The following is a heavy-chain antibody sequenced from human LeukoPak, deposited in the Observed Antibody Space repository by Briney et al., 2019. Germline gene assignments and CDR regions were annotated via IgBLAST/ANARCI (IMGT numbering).Heavy chain of an antibody. D-gene: IGHD6-13*01. CDR3: AIESRSSSWQDDY. Sequence: SVKVSCKASGGTFSSYAISWVRQAPGQGLEWMGRIIPILGIANYAQKFQGRVTITADKSTSTAYMELRSLRSEDTAVYYCAIESRSSSWQDDYWGQGTLVTVSS. CDR1: GGTFSSYA. CDR2: IIPILGIA. J-gene: IGHJ4*02. V-gene: IGHV1-69*04.